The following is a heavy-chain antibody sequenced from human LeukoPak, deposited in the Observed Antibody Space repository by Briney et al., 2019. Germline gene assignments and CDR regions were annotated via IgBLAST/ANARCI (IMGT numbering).Heavy chain of an antibody. CDR3: ARDPTYYYGSGSAYGMDV. CDR1: GFTFDDYA. J-gene: IGHJ6*02. CDR2: ISWNSGSI. D-gene: IGHD3-10*01. V-gene: IGHV3-9*01. Sequence: PGGSLRLSCAASGFTFDDYAMHWVRQAPGKGLEWVSGISWNSGSIGYADSVKGRFTISRDNAKNSLYLQMNSLRAEDTAVYYCARDPTYYYGSGSAYGMDVWGQGTTVTVSS.